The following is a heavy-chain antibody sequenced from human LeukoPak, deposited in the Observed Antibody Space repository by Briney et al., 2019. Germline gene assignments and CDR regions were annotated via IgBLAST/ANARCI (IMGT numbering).Heavy chain of an antibody. CDR2: INPNSGGA. CDR3: ARDSGERGSGSYLIAY. D-gene: IGHD3-10*01. CDR1: GYIFSGYY. Sequence: GASVKVSCKASGYIFSGYYMHWLRQAPGQGLEWMGWINPNSGGADYAQKFQGRVTMTRDTSISTAYMELSRLRSDDTAVYYCARDSGERGSGSYLIAYWGQGTLVTVSS. J-gene: IGHJ4*02. V-gene: IGHV1-2*02.